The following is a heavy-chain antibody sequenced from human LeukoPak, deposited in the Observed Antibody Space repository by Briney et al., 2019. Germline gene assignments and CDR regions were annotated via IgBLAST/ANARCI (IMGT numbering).Heavy chain of an antibody. D-gene: IGHD1-26*01. CDR2: IIPIFGTA. Sequence: ASVKVSCKASGGTFSSYAISWARQAPGQGLEWMGGIIPIFGTANYAQKFQGRVTITADKSTNTTYMEISSLTSDDTAVYYCARDAQWELRAFDVWGRGTMVIVSS. CDR3: ARDAQWELRAFDV. J-gene: IGHJ3*01. CDR1: GGTFSSYA. V-gene: IGHV1-69*06.